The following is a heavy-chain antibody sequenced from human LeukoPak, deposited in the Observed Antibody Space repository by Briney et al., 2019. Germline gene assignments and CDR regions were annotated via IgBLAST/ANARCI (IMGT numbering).Heavy chain of an antibody. CDR1: GGSISSLY. D-gene: IGHD6-6*01. J-gene: IGHJ4*02. CDR3: ARHRAYSSSSPFDY. Sequence: TSETLSLTCSVSGGSISSLYWSCIRQPPGKGLEWIGYIYHTGSTNYNPSLKSRVTMFVDMSKNQFSLRLSSVTAADTAVYYCARHRAYSSSSPFDYWGQGTLVTVSS. CDR2: IYHTGST. V-gene: IGHV4-59*08.